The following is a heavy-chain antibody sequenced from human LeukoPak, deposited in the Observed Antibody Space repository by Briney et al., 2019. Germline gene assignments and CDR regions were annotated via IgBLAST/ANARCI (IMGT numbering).Heavy chain of an antibody. CDR1: GFTFDDYD. D-gene: IGHD3-16*02. CDR2: INGDGGTT. V-gene: IGHV3-43*02. J-gene: IGHJ4*02. Sequence: PGGSLRLSCAASGFTFDDYDMHWVRQAPGKGLEWVSLINGDGGTTYYADSVKGRFTISRDNSKNSLYPQMNSLRTEDTALYYCAKDDYDYVWGNYRPPDYWGQGTLVTVSS. CDR3: AKDDYDYVWGNYRPPDY.